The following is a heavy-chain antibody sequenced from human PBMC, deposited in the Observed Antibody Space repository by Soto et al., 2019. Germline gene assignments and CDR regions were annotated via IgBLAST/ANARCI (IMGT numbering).Heavy chain of an antibody. CDR2: IFYTGST. CDR1: GASMSGNY. Sequence: PSETLPSPGPVPGASMSGNYWSWFRHPPGKGLEWIGYIFYTGSTNYSPSLKSRVTISVDTSKNQFSLRLSSVTAADTAVYYCAATYKGYSSPSDYWSQGTLVTVSS. J-gene: IGHJ4*02. V-gene: IGHV4-59*08. CDR3: AATYKGYSSPSDY. D-gene: IGHD6-6*01.